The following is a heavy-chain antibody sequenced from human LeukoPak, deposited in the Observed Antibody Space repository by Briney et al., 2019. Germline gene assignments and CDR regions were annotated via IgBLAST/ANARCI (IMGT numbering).Heavy chain of an antibody. V-gene: IGHV3-73*01. CDR2: IRSRANSYAT. Sequence: GGSLRLSCAASGFTFSGSAMHWVRQASGKGLEWVGRIRSRANSYATAYAASVKGRFTISRDDSKNTAYLQMNNLKTEDTAVYYCTRPTYDYYFDYWGQGTLVTVSS. CDR3: TRPTYDYYFDY. J-gene: IGHJ4*02. D-gene: IGHD5-12*01. CDR1: GFTFSGSA.